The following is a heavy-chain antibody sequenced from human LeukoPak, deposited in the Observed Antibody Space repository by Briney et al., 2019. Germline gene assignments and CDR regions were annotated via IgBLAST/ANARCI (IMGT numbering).Heavy chain of an antibody. V-gene: IGHV3-7*03. Sequence: PGGSLRLSCAASGFTFSSYWMSWVRQAPGKGLEWVANIKQDGSEKYYADSVKGRFTISRDNAKNSLYLQMNSLRSEDTAVYYCARWQGGVGSGLWGQGTLVTVSS. J-gene: IGHJ4*02. CDR3: ARWQGGVGSGL. D-gene: IGHD2-15*01. CDR2: IKQDGSEK. CDR1: GFTFSSYW.